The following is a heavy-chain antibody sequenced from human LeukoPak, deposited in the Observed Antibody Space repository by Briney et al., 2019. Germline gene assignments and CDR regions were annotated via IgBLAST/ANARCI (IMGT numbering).Heavy chain of an antibody. Sequence: SETLSLTCAVYGGSFSGYYWSWIRQPPGKGLEWIGEINHSGSTNYNPSLKSRVTISVDTSKNQFSLKLSSVTAADTAVYYCARGYYYDSSGYYYDYWGQGTLVTVSS. V-gene: IGHV4-34*01. CDR3: ARGYYYDSSGYYYDY. CDR2: INHSGST. D-gene: IGHD3-22*01. J-gene: IGHJ4*02. CDR1: GGSFSGYY.